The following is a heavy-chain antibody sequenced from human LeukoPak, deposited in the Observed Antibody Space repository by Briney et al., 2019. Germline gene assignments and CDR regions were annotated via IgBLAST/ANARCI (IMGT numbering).Heavy chain of an antibody. CDR3: ARGGTMVRGVITRFDY. J-gene: IGHJ4*02. CDR2: IYYSGST. V-gene: IGHV4-59*01. CDR1: GGSISSYY. D-gene: IGHD3-10*01. Sequence: SETLSLTCTVSGGSISSYYWSWIRQPPGKGLEWIGYIYYSGSTNYNPSLKSRVTISVDTSKNQFSLKLSSVTAADTAVHYCARGGTMVRGVITRFDYWGQGTLVTVSS.